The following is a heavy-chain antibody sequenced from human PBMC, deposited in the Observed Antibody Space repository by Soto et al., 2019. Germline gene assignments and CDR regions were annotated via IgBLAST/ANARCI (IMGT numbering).Heavy chain of an antibody. J-gene: IGHJ5*02. CDR2: IYYSGKT. CDR3: GRPWGIEVATAGP. Sequence: KLQESGPILVQPSETLSLTCTVSGGSINSSTYYWGWIRQSPGKGLEWLGKIYYSGKTYYSPSIKSAVSISLDTSRNQLSLRRSSVTAADTATYYGGRPWGIEVATAGPWGQGALVTVSS. D-gene: IGHD6-19*01. CDR1: GGSINSSTYY. V-gene: IGHV4-39*01.